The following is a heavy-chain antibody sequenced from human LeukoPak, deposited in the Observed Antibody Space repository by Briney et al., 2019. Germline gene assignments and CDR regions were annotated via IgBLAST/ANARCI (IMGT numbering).Heavy chain of an antibody. J-gene: IGHJ4*02. CDR3: ARGLRFRIAAAGSPFDY. D-gene: IGHD6-13*01. CDR2: INHSGST. V-gene: IGHV4-39*07. Sequence: PSETLSLTCAVSGGSISSSSYYWSWIRQPPGKGLEWIGEINHSGSTNYNPSLKSRVTISVDTSKNQFSLKLSSVTAADTAVYYCARGLRFRIAAAGSPFDYWGQGTVVTVSS. CDR1: GGSISSSSYY.